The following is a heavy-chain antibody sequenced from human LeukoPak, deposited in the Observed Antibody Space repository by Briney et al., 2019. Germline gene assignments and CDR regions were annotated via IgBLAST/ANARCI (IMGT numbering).Heavy chain of an antibody. CDR1: GGSISSGSYY. D-gene: IGHD6-19*01. CDR2: IYTSGST. CDR3: ARDPRSKYSSGWYFDY. Sequence: SETLSLTCTVSGGSISSGSYYWSWIRQPAGKGLEWIGRIYTSGSTNYNPSLKSRVTISVDTSKNQFSLKQSSVTAADTAVYYCARDPRSKYSSGWYFDYWGQGTLVTVSS. J-gene: IGHJ4*02. V-gene: IGHV4-61*02.